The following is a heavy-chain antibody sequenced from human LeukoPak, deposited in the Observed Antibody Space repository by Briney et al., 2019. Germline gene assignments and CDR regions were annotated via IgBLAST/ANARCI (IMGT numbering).Heavy chain of an antibody. Sequence: GGSLRLSRAASGFTLSSYAMNWVRQAPGKGLEWVSATGSTGVSTFYADSVKGRFTVSRDNSKNTLSLQMNSLRAEDTAVYYCAKDPGVVPAHYFDYWGQGILVTVSS. CDR1: GFTLSSYA. CDR3: AKDPGVVPAHYFDY. D-gene: IGHD2-2*01. J-gene: IGHJ4*02. CDR2: TGSTGVST. V-gene: IGHV3-23*01.